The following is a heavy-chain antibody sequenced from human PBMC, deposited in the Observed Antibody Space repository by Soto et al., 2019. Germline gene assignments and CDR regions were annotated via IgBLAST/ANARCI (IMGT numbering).Heavy chain of an antibody. Sequence: PGGSLRLSCVPSGITFGRRAMSWVRQAPGEGLEWVSTITDTGGDTKYSDSVRGRFTMSRDNSKKTLYLQMNNLRVEDSALYYCARGSTDSYPGSRIFDFWGRGTLVTVSS. CDR2: ITDTGGDT. V-gene: IGHV3-23*01. D-gene: IGHD3-10*01. CDR1: GITFGRRA. J-gene: IGHJ4*02. CDR3: ARGSTDSYPGSRIFDF.